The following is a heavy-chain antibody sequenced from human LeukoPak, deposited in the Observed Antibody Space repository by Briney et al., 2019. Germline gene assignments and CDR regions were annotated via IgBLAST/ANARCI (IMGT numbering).Heavy chain of an antibody. V-gene: IGHV4-38-2*02. Sequence: SETLSLTCTVSGYSISSGYYWGWIRQPPGKGLEWIGSIYYSGSTYYNPSLKSRVTISVDTSKDQFSLKLSSVTAADTAVYYCAKYSSSWLDYWGQGTLVTVSS. CDR1: GYSISSGYY. CDR2: IYYSGST. D-gene: IGHD6-13*01. J-gene: IGHJ4*02. CDR3: AKYSSSWLDY.